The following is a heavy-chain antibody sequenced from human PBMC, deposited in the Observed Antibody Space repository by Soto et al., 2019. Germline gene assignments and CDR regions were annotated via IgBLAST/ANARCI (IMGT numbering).Heavy chain of an antibody. Sequence: EVQLVESGGGLVRPGGSLRLSCAASGFSFSTYSINWVRQAPGKGLEWVSSISSTSSPIFYADSVKGRFTISRDNAKNSLYLQMNGPRAEDTAVYYCARGGTGATSADLFGTWGQGTMVTVSS. D-gene: IGHD3-10*01. CDR3: ARGGTGATSADLFGT. V-gene: IGHV3-21*01. CDR1: GFSFSTYS. CDR2: ISSTSSPI. J-gene: IGHJ3*02.